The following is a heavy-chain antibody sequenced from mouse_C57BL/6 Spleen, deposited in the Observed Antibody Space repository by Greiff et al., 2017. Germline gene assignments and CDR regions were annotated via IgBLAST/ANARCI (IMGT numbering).Heavy chain of an antibody. J-gene: IGHJ1*03. V-gene: IGHV1-64*01. D-gene: IGHD4-1*01. CDR2: IHPNSGST. CDR1: GYTFTSYW. CDR3: ARLRGTNWVVDFDV. Sequence: VQLQQSGAELVKPGASVKLSCKASGYTFTSYWMHWVKQRPGQGLEWIGMIHPNSGSTNYNAKFKSKATLTVDKSSSTAYMQLSSLTSEATAVYYGARLRGTNWVVDFDVWGTGTTVTVSS.